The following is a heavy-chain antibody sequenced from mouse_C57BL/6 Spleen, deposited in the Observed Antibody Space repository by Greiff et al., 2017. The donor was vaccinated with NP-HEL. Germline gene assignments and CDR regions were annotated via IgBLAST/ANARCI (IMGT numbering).Heavy chain of an antibody. Sequence: EVKLMESEGGLVQPGSSMKLSCTASGFTFSDYYMAWVRQVPEKGLEWVANINSDGSSTYYLDSLKSRVIISRDNAKNILYLQMSSLKSEDTATYYWASIYYDYDGVFFAYWGQGTLVTVSA. CDR2: INSDGSST. CDR1: GFTFSDYY. V-gene: IGHV5-16*01. J-gene: IGHJ3*01. CDR3: ASIYYDYDGVFFAY. D-gene: IGHD2-4*01.